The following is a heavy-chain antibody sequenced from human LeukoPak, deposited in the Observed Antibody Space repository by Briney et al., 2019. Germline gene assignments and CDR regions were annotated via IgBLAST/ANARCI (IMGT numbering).Heavy chain of an antibody. D-gene: IGHD3-10*01. J-gene: IGHJ4*02. V-gene: IGHV3-33*01. CDR3: VRASGSFDY. Sequence: GGSLRLSCAASGFTFSDYGILWVRQAPGKGLEWVAVIWSDGSNKYYADSVKGRFNISRDNSKKTLYLQMNSLRVEDTAVYYCVRASGSFDYWGQGTLVTVSS. CDR2: IWSDGSNK. CDR1: GFTFSDYG.